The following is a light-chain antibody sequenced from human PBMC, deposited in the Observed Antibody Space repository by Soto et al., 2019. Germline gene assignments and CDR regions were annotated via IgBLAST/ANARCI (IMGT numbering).Light chain of an antibody. CDR3: QQYNNWPSLT. CDR2: GAS. V-gene: IGKV3-15*01. J-gene: IGKJ4*01. CDR1: QSVSSN. Sequence: EIVMTQSPATLSVSPGERATLSCRASQSVSSNLAWYQQKPGQAPRLLIYGASTRATGIPARFSGSGSGTGFTLPLRRLQSEDFGIYYCQQYNNWPSLTFGGGTKVEIK.